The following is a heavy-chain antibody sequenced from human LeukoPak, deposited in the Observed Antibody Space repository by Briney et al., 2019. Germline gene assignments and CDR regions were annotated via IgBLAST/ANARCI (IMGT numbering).Heavy chain of an antibody. CDR1: GGSISSRIYY. V-gene: IGHV4-39*07. D-gene: IGHD3-10*01. CDR2: IYYSGST. J-gene: IGHJ5*02. CDR3: ARAWKSVRGVIGWFDP. Sequence: SETLSLTCTVSGGSISSRIYYWGWIRQPPGKGLEWIGSIYYSGSTYYNPSLKSRVTISVDTSKNQFSLKLSSVTAADMAVYYCARAWKSVRGVIGWFDPWGQGTLVTVSS.